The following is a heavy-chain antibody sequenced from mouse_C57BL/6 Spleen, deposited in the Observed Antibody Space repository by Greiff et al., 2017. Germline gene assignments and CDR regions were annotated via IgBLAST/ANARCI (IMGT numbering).Heavy chain of an antibody. CDR1: GFTFSSYT. J-gene: IGHJ2*01. CDR3: ARRYYSLDY. Sequence: EVQRVESGGGLVKPGGSLKLSCAASGFTFSSYTMSWVRQTPEKRLEWVATISGGGGNTYYPDSVKGRFTISRDNAKNTLYLQMSSLRSEDTALYYCARRYYSLDYWGQGTTLTVSS. V-gene: IGHV5-9*01. D-gene: IGHD2-12*01. CDR2: ISGGGGNT.